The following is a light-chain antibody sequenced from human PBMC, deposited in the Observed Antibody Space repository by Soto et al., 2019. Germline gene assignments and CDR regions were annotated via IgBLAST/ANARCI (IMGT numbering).Light chain of an antibody. J-gene: IGKJ1*01. Sequence: EIVLTQSPGTLSLSPGERATLSCKASQSVSSNFLAWYQRKPGQAPRLLIYGASYTATDIPYRFSGSGSGRYFTRTIARLETEEFAVYYWQEYGCPPPTCGQGTNVE. CDR1: QSVSSNF. CDR3: QEYGCPPPT. CDR2: GAS. V-gene: IGKV3-20*01.